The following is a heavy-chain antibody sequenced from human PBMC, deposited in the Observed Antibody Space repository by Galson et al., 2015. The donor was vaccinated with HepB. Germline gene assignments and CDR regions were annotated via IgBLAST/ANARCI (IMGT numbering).Heavy chain of an antibody. CDR2: INTNTGNP. V-gene: IGHV7-4-1*02. Sequence: TVKVSCKASRYTSTIYAMNWMRQAPGQGLEWMGWINTNTGNPTYAQGFTGRFVFSLDTSVSTAYLQINNLKAEDTAVYYCARHHGAFDIWGQGTMVTVSS. J-gene: IGHJ3*02. CDR3: ARHHGAFDI. CDR1: RYTSTIYA.